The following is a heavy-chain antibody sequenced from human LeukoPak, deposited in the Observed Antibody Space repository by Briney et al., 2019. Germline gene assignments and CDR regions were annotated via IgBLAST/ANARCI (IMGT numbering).Heavy chain of an antibody. CDR1: GFPFSTYA. Sequence: GGSLRLSCAASGFPFSTYAMSWVRQAPGKGLEWVSSIRGSDGSTYYTDSVKGRFAISRDNSKNTLYLQMNSLRAEDTAVYYCAKDVYGDYGGLDYWGQGTLVTVSS. CDR3: AKDVYGDYGGLDY. J-gene: IGHJ4*02. D-gene: IGHD4-17*01. V-gene: IGHV3-23*01. CDR2: IRGSDGST.